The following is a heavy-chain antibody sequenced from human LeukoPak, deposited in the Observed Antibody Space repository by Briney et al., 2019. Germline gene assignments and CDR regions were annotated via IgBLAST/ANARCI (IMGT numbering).Heavy chain of an antibody. V-gene: IGHV3-48*01. CDR1: GFTFSSYE. CDR3: ARDLGIYYDILSGFDY. CDR2: ISSSSSTI. D-gene: IGHD3-9*01. J-gene: IGHJ4*02. Sequence: GGSLRLSCAASGFTFSSYEMNWVRQAPGKGLEWVSYISSSSSTIYYADSVKGRFTISRDNAKNSLYLQMNSLRAEDTAVYYCARDLGIYYDILSGFDYWGQGTLVTVSS.